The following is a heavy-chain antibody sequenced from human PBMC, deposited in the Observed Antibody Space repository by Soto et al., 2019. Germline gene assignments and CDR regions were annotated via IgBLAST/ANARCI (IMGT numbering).Heavy chain of an antibody. J-gene: IGHJ4*02. Sequence: SETLSLTCTVSGGSISSYYWSWIRQPPGKGLEWIGYIYYSGSTNYNPSLKSRVTISVDTSKNQFSLKLSSVTAADTAVYYCAGDNSSGALDYWGQGTLVTVSS. CDR2: IYYSGST. CDR3: AGDNSSGALDY. CDR1: GGSISSYY. V-gene: IGHV4-59*01. D-gene: IGHD6-19*01.